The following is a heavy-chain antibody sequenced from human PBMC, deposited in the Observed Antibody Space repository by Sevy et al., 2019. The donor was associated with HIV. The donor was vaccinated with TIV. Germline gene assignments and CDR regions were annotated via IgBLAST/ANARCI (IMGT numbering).Heavy chain of an antibody. CDR2: IYYSGST. Sequence: SETLSLTCTVSGGSISSYYWSWIRQPPGKGLEWIGYIYYSGSTNYNPSLKSRVTISVDTSKNQFSLKLSSVTAADTAVYYCARQNYDFWSGYSTWFDPWGQGTLVTVSS. D-gene: IGHD3-3*01. J-gene: IGHJ5*02. V-gene: IGHV4-59*01. CDR1: GGSISSYY. CDR3: ARQNYDFWSGYSTWFDP.